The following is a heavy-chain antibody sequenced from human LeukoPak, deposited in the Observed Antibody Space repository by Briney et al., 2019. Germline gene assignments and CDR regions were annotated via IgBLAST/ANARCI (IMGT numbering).Heavy chain of an antibody. CDR1: LFTFSSFA. CDR3: AEGHSLYGSGSFMDV. J-gene: IGHJ6*03. D-gene: IGHD3-10*01. Sequence: PGGSLRLSCAASLFTFSSFAMSWVSQVPGKGLEWVSAISGSGGSTHYADSVKGRFTISRDNSKNTLYLQMNSLRVEDTAVYYCAEGHSLYGSGSFMDVWGKGTTVTVSS. V-gene: IGHV3-23*01. CDR2: ISGSGGST.